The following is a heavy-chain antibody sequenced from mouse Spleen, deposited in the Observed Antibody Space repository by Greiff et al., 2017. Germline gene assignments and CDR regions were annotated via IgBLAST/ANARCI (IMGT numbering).Heavy chain of an antibody. CDR3: ARSYYYGSRYFDY. V-gene: IGHV1-22*01. CDR2: INPNNGGT. J-gene: IGHJ2*01. CDR1: GYTFTDYN. D-gene: IGHD1-1*01. Sequence: VQLQQSGPELVKPGASVKMSCKASGYTFTDYNMHWVKQSHGKSLEWIGYINPNNGGTSYNQKFKGKATLTVNKSSSTAYMELRSLTSEDSAVYYCARSYYYGSRYFDYWGQGTTLTVSS.